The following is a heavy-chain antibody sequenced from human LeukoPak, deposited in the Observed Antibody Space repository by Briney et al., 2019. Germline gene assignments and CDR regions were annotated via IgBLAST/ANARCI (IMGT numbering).Heavy chain of an antibody. Sequence: GGSLRLSCTASGFTFSSFWMASVRQAPGKGLEWVANIKQDGSIQHYGDSVKGRFTISRDNAKNSLYLQMNNLRVEVRALYYCATSYDSSGCDWGQGTLVTVSS. CDR2: IKQDGSIQ. J-gene: IGHJ4*02. D-gene: IGHD3-22*01. CDR1: GFTFSSFW. V-gene: IGHV3-7*01. CDR3: ATSYDSSGCD.